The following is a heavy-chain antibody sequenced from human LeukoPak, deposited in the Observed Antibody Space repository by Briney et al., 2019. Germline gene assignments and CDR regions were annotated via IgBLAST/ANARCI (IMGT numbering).Heavy chain of an antibody. V-gene: IGHV3-11*04. J-gene: IGHJ3*02. Sequence: PGGSLRLSCAASGFTFSNYWMSWVRQAPGKGLEWVSYISSSGSTIYYADSVKGRFTISRDNAKNSLYLQMNSLRAEDTAVYYCAGTAGTDAFDIWGQGTMVTVSS. CDR2: ISSSGSTI. D-gene: IGHD1-1*01. CDR1: GFTFSNYW. CDR3: AGTAGTDAFDI.